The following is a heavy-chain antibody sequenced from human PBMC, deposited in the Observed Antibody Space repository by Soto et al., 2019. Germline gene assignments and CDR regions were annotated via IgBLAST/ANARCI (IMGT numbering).Heavy chain of an antibody. CDR2: INHSGST. Sequence: SETLSLTCAVYGGSFSGYYWSWIRQPPGKGLEWIGEINHSGSTNYNPSLKSRVTISVDTSKNQFSLKLSSVTAADTAVYYCARGLVSGYEEKLTFDYWGQGTLVTVSS. CDR1: GGSFSGYY. CDR3: ARGLVSGYEEKLTFDY. V-gene: IGHV4-34*01. J-gene: IGHJ4*02. D-gene: IGHD5-12*01.